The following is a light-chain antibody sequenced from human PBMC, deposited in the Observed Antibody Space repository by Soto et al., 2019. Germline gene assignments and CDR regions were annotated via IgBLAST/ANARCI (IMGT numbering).Light chain of an antibody. J-gene: IGLJ1*01. V-gene: IGLV2-14*01. CDR3: SSYTITSTRL. CDR1: SSDIGAFDL. Sequence: QAASVSASPGQSITISCTGTSSDIGAFDLVSWYQQHPGKAPKVMIYDVNIRPSGVSSRFSGSKSGNTASLAISGLQAEDEADYYCSSYTITSTRLFGTGTKVTVL. CDR2: DVN.